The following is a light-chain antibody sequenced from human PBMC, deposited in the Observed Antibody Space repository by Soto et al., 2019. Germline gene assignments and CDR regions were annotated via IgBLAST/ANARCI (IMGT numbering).Light chain of an antibody. Sequence: DIQMTQSPSSLSASVGDRVTITCRASQSISSYLNWYQQKPGKAPKLLIYAASSLQSGVPSRFSGSGSGTEFTLTISSLQPEDFGTYYCQQSYSTPFTFAPGTKVDIK. V-gene: IGKV1-39*01. CDR2: AAS. CDR3: QQSYSTPFT. CDR1: QSISSY. J-gene: IGKJ3*01.